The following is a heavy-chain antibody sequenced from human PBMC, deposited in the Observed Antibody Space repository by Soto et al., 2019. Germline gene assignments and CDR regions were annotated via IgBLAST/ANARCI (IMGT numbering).Heavy chain of an antibody. Sequence: SETLSLTCPVSGGSISSGYYYWSWIRQPPGKGLEWIGYIYYSGSTYYNPSLKSRVTISVDTSKNQFSLKLSSVTAADTAVYYCARAGVVTVSELGNWFDPWGQGTLVTVSS. D-gene: IGHD3-3*01. CDR3: ARAGVVTVSELGNWFDP. J-gene: IGHJ5*02. CDR1: GGSISSGYYY. V-gene: IGHV4-30-4*01. CDR2: IYYSGST.